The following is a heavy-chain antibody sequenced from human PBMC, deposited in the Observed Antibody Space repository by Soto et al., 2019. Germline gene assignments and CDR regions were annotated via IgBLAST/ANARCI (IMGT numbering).Heavy chain of an antibody. J-gene: IGHJ4*02. CDR1: GFTFSSYG. Sequence: ESGGGVVQPGRSLRLSCAASGFTFSSYGMHWVRQAPGKGLEWVAVIWYDGSNKYYADSVKGRFTISRDNSKNTLYLQMNSLRAEDTAVYYCARDSITMVRAPADYWGQGTLVTVSS. CDR2: IWYDGSNK. V-gene: IGHV3-33*01. CDR3: ARDSITMVRAPADY. D-gene: IGHD3-10*01.